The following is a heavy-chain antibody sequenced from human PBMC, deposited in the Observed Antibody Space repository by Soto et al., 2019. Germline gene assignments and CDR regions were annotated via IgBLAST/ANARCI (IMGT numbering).Heavy chain of an antibody. V-gene: IGHV3-7*01. D-gene: IGHD3-3*01. J-gene: IGHJ4*02. Sequence: GSLRLSCAASGFTFSSYWMSWVRQAPGKGLEWVANIKQDGSEKYYVDSVKGRFTISRDNAKNSLYLQMNSLRAEDTAVYYCGRSYDFWNDDFAEYWGQGTLVTVSS. CDR1: GFTFSSYW. CDR3: GRSYDFWNDDFAEY. CDR2: IKQDGSEK.